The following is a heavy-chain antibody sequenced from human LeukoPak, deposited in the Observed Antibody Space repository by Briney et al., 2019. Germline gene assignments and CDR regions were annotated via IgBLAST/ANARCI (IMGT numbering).Heavy chain of an antibody. CDR1: GFTFSTYA. CDR2: ITSNGDST. Sequence: GGSLRLSCSASGFTFSTYAMHWVRQAPGKGLEYVSGITSNGDSTYYADSVKGRFTISRDNSKNTLYLQMSSLRVEDTAVYYCAKGRSSWYADALDIWGQGTMVTVSS. J-gene: IGHJ3*02. D-gene: IGHD6-13*01. CDR3: AKGRSSWYADALDI. V-gene: IGHV3-64D*06.